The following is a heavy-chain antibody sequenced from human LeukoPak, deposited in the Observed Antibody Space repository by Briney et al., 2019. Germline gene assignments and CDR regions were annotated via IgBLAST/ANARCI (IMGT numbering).Heavy chain of an antibody. CDR3: ARDHPDYDILTGYYSPHEGYPYYYYYMDV. Sequence: PSGTLSLTCTVSGYSISSGYYWGWIRQPPGKGLEWIGSIYHSGRTFYNPSLKSRVTMSVDTSKNQFSLKLSSVTAADTAVYYCARDHPDYDILTGYYSPHEGYPYYYYYMDVWGKGTTVTISS. CDR1: GYSISSGYY. CDR2: IYHSGRT. V-gene: IGHV4-38-2*02. J-gene: IGHJ6*03. D-gene: IGHD3-9*01.